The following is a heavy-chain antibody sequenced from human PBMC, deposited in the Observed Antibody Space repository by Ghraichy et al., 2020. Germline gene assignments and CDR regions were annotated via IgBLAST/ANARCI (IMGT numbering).Heavy chain of an antibody. J-gene: IGHJ6*03. CDR2: IYPGDSDT. Sequence: GESLNISCKGSGYSFTSYWIGWVRQMPGKGLEWMGIIYPGDSDTRYSPSFQGQVTISADKSISTAYLQWSSLKASDTAMYYCARLPLDYYDSSGYYYMDVWGKGTTVTVSS. V-gene: IGHV5-51*01. CDR1: GYSFTSYW. CDR3: ARLPLDYYDSSGYYYMDV. D-gene: IGHD3-22*01.